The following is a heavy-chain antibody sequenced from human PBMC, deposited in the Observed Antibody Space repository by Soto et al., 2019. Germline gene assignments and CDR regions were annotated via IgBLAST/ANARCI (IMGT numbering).Heavy chain of an antibody. D-gene: IGHD3-3*01. CDR1: GFTFNGCA. V-gene: IGHV3-23*01. CDR3: AKAPPTYDFPYYFDS. CDR2: ISGSGSGGST. J-gene: IGHJ4*02. Sequence: GSLRLSCAASGFTFNGCAMSWVRQAPGKELEWVSSISGSGSGGSTYYTDTAKGRFTISRDNYKDTLFLQMNSRRAEDTSVYYCAKAPPTYDFPYYFDSWGQGTLVTVSS.